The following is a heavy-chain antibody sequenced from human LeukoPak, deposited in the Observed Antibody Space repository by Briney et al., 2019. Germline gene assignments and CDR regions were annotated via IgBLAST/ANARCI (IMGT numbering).Heavy chain of an antibody. J-gene: IGHJ4*02. V-gene: IGHV4-39*01. CDR2: IYYSGST. D-gene: IGHD3/OR15-3a*01. CDR1: GDSISSSSYY. Sequence: SETLSLTCTVSGDSISSSSYYWGWIRQPPGKGLEWIGSIYYSGSTFYNPSLKSRLTISVDTSKNQFSLRLTSVTAADTAVYYCARQTGSGLFILPGGQGTLVTVSS. CDR3: ARQTGSGLFILP.